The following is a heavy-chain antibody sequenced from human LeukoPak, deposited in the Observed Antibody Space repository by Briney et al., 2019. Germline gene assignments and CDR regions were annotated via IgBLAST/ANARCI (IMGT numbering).Heavy chain of an antibody. D-gene: IGHD3-16*01. V-gene: IGHV3-23*01. CDR1: GFTFSTSW. Sequence: PGGSLRLSCAACGFTFSTSWMTWVRQAPGKGLEWVSAISGSGVSTYYADSVKGRFTISRDNSKNTLCLQMNSLRAEDTAVYYCARSHRGGYYFDYWGQGTLVTVSS. J-gene: IGHJ4*02. CDR3: ARSHRGGYYFDY. CDR2: ISGSGVST.